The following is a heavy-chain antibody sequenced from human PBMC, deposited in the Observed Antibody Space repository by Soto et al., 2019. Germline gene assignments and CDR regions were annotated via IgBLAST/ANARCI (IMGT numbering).Heavy chain of an antibody. Sequence: EASVKVSCKASGGTFSSYAISWVRQAPGQGLEWMGGIIPIFGTANYAQKFQGRVTITADESTSTAYMELSSLRSEDTAVYYCARDSWGIAARPNYYYYGMDVWGQGTTVTVS. CDR3: ARDSWGIAARPNYYYYGMDV. D-gene: IGHD6-6*01. V-gene: IGHV1-69*13. J-gene: IGHJ6*02. CDR1: GGTFSSYA. CDR2: IIPIFGTA.